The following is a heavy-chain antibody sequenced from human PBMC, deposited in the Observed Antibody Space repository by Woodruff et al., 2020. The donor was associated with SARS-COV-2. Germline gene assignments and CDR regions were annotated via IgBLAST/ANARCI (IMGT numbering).Heavy chain of an antibody. V-gene: IGHV4-30-2*04. D-gene: IGHD1-26*01. J-gene: IGHJ3*02. CDR3: ARDQGGATDYAFDI. Sequence: ISVDTSKNQFSLKLSSVTAADTAVYYCARDQGGATDYAFDIWGQGTMVTVSS.